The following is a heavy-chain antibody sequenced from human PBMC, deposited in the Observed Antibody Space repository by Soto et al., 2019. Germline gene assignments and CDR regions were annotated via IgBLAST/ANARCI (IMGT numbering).Heavy chain of an antibody. CDR1: GGSISSYY. CDR3: ARGNYYDSSGYPKQTFDY. Sequence: PSETLSLTCTVSGGSISSYYWSWIRQPPGKGLEWIGYIYYSGSTNYNPSLKSRVTISVDTSKNQFSLKLSSVTAADTAVYYCARGNYYDSSGYPKQTFDYWGQGTLVTVSS. CDR2: IYYSGST. J-gene: IGHJ4*02. D-gene: IGHD3-22*01. V-gene: IGHV4-59*12.